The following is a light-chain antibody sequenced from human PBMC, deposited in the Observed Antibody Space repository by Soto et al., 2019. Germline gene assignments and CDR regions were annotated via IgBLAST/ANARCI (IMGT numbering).Light chain of an antibody. CDR1: QSVSSRY. CDR3: QQYGSSPPGLT. Sequence: EIVLTQSPGTLSLSPGERATLSCRASQSVSSRYLVWYQQKPGQAPRLLIYGASSRATGIPDRFSGSGSGTDFTLTISRLEPEDFAVYYCQQYGSSPPGLTFGGGTKVEIK. V-gene: IGKV3-20*01. CDR2: GAS. J-gene: IGKJ4*01.